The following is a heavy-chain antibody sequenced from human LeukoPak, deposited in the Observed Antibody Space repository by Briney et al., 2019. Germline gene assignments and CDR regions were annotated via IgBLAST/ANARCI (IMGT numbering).Heavy chain of an antibody. CDR1: GFTFSSYA. CDR2: IKSKTDGGTT. J-gene: IGHJ4*02. V-gene: IGHV3-15*01. CDR3: TTGSIVVVVAAIAFDY. D-gene: IGHD2-15*01. Sequence: GGSLRLSCAASGFTFSSYAMSWVRQAPGKGLEWVGRIKSKTDGGTTDYAAPVKGRFTISRDDSKNTLYLQMNSLKTEDTAVYYCTTGSIVVVVAAIAFDYWGQGTLVTVSS.